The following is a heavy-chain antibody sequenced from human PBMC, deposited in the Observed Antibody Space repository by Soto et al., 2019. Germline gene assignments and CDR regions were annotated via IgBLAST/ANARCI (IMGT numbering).Heavy chain of an antibody. D-gene: IGHD3-3*01. CDR3: GRGGGYNYMYV. V-gene: IGHV3-74*01. CDR2: INGDGSIT. Sequence: EVQLVESGGGLVQPGGSLRLPCAASGFTFSSYWMHWVRQAPGKGLVWVSRINGDGSITTYADSVRGRFTISRDNAKNTLYLQMNSRRAEDTAVYYCGRGGGYNYMYVSGKGTTVPVSS. CDR1: GFTFSSYW. J-gene: IGHJ6*03.